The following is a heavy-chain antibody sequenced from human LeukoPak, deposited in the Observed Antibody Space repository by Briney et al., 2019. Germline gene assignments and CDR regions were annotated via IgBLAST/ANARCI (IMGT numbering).Heavy chain of an antibody. CDR1: AGSISNYF. CDR3: ARQLDRGYFDY. J-gene: IGHJ4*02. Sequence: SETLSLTCTVSAGSISNYFWSWIRQPAGKGLEWIGRVYSSGGTNYNPSLESRVTVAVDTSKNQFSLKLSSVTAADTAVYYCARQLDRGYFDYWGQGTLVTVSS. D-gene: IGHD2-2*03. V-gene: IGHV4-4*07. CDR2: VYSSGGT.